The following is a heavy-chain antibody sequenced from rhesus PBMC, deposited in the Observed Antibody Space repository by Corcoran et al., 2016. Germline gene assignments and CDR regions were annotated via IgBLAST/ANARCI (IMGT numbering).Heavy chain of an antibody. CDR2: ICGHSASP. Sequence: QVQLQQWGDGLVQPSETLSITCAVYGASISVSYYWSWISQPPGQGMELIGSICGHSASPNYNPSLKIRVTISKDTSKNQFSLKLSSVTAADTAVYYCARVLGIYRSYWYVDLWGPGTPITIPS. CDR1: GASISVSYY. V-gene: IGHV4-73*01. D-gene: IGHD2-27*01. J-gene: IGHJ2*01. CDR3: ARVLGIYRSYWYVDL.